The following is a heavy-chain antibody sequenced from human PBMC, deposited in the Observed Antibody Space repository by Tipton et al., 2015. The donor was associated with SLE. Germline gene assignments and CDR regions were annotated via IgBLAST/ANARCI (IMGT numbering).Heavy chain of an antibody. Sequence: SLRLSCGVSGFTFSSYWMSWVRQAPGKGLEWVANIKEDGTEKYYVDSVKGRFTISRDNAKNSLYLQMSDLRAEDTAVYYCATWATSPLDYWGQGTLVTVSS. CDR3: ATWATSPLDY. CDR1: GFTFSSYW. J-gene: IGHJ4*02. CDR2: IKEDGTEK. V-gene: IGHV3-7*01.